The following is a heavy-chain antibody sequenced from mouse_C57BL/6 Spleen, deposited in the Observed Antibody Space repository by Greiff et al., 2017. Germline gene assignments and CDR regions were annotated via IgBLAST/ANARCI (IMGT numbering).Heavy chain of an antibody. CDR3: ARHKLYYFDY. Sequence: EVNLVESGGGLVKPGGSLKLSCAASGFTFSSYTMSWVRQTPEKRLEWVATISGGGGNTYYPDSVKGRFTISRDNAKNTLYLQMSSLRSEDTALYYCARHKLYYFDYWGQGTTLTVSS. J-gene: IGHJ2*01. CDR2: ISGGGGNT. CDR1: GFTFSSYT. V-gene: IGHV5-9*01.